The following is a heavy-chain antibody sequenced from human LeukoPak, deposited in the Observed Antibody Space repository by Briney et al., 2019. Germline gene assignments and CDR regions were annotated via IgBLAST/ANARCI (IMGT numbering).Heavy chain of an antibody. Sequence: GGSLRLSCAASGFTFSSYAMSWVRQAPGKGLEWVSAISGIGGSTYYADSVKGRFTISRDNSKNTLYLQMNSLRAEDTAIYYCAKDRDIVATVNDYWGQGTLVTVSS. CDR2: ISGIGGST. CDR3: AKDRDIVATVNDY. J-gene: IGHJ4*02. CDR1: GFTFSSYA. D-gene: IGHD5-12*01. V-gene: IGHV3-23*01.